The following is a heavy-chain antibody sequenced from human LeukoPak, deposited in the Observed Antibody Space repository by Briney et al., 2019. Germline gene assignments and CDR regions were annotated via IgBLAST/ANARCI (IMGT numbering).Heavy chain of an antibody. Sequence: ASVKVSCKASGYTFTGYYMHWVRQAPGQGLEWMGSINPNSGGTNYAQKFQGWVTMTRDTSLSTAYMELSRLRSDDTAVYYCARESGSILGPMDVWGKGTTVTVSS. J-gene: IGHJ6*04. V-gene: IGHV1-2*04. CDR3: ARESGSILGPMDV. D-gene: IGHD3-3*01. CDR2: INPNSGGT. CDR1: GYTFTGYY.